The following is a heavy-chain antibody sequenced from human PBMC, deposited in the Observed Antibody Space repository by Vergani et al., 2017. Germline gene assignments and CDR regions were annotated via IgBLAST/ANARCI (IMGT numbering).Heavy chain of an antibody. V-gene: IGHV4-30-2*01. J-gene: IGHJ5*02. CDR3: ARVVSFGVVRVGWFDP. D-gene: IGHD3-3*01. CDR1: GGSISSGGYS. CDR2: IYYSGST. Sequence: QLQLQESGSGLVKPSQTLSLTCAVSGGSISSGGYSWSWIRQPPGKGLEWIGYIYYSGSTNYNPSLKSRVTISVDTSKNQFSLKLSSVTAADTAVYYCARVVSFGVVRVGWFDPWGQGTLVTVSS.